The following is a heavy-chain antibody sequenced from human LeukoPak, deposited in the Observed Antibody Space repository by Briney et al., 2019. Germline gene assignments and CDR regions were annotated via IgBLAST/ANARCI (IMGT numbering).Heavy chain of an antibody. D-gene: IGHD2/OR15-2a*01. CDR2: IYSSGNT. J-gene: IGHJ3*01. CDR3: ARTGEYSV. V-gene: IGHV4-4*09. Sequence: SETLSLTCSLSGGSITNYYWSWIRQPPGKGLEWIAWIYSSGNTDYNPSLKSRVTISLGTSNNQFSLRLTSVTASDTAVYYCARTGEYSVWGQGTMDTVSS. CDR1: GGSITNYY.